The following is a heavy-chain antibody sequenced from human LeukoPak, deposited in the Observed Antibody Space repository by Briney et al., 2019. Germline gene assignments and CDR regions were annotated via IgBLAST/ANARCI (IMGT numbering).Heavy chain of an antibody. J-gene: IGHJ5*02. Sequence: PSETLSLTCTVSGVSNSIYYWSWIRQPPGKGLEWIGYIYNSESTYYNPSLKSRVTISLDTSKNQFSLRLNSVTAADTAVYYCARVKGSNWFDPWGQGTLVTVSS. CDR1: GVSNSIYY. CDR3: ARVKGSNWFDP. D-gene: IGHD6-6*01. CDR2: IYNSEST. V-gene: IGHV4-59*01.